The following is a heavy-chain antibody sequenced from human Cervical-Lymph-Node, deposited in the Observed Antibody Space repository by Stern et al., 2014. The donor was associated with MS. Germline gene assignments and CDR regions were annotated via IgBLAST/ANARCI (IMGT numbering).Heavy chain of an antibody. Sequence: VQLVQSGGGLVQPGGSLRLSCAASGFTFSTYAMNWVRQAPGTGLEWVSGISGSGGSTSYAGSGKGRFTISRDNSKNTLFLQMNSLRAEDTAIYYCAKGEGYGSLDYWGQGTLVTVSS. CDR1: GFTFSTYA. V-gene: IGHV3-23*04. CDR2: ISGSGGST. J-gene: IGHJ4*02. D-gene: IGHD3-10*01. CDR3: AKGEGYGSLDY.